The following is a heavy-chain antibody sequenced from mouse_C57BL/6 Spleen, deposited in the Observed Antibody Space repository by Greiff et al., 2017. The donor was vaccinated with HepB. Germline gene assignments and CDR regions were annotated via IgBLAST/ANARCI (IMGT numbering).Heavy chain of an antibody. CDR2: IYPGNSDT. D-gene: IGHD2-4*01. CDR3: TRPLGGFDYDGRPYAMDY. Sequence: EVKLLESGTVLARPGASVKMSCKTSGYTFTSYWMHWVKQRPGQGLEWIGAIYPGNSDTSYNQKFKGKAKLTAVTSASTAYMELSSLTNEDSAVYYCTRPLGGFDYDGRPYAMDYWGQGTSVTVSS. J-gene: IGHJ4*01. CDR1: GYTFTSYW. V-gene: IGHV1-5*01.